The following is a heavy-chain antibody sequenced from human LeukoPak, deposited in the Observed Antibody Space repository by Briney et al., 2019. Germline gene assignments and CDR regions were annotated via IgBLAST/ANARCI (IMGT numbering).Heavy chain of an antibody. CDR1: RGTFSSYA. CDR2: IIPIFGTA. CDR3: AREKPNYDILTGGAQGFDY. J-gene: IGHJ4*02. V-gene: IGHV1-69*05. Sequence: SVKVSCKSSRGTFSSYAISWVRQAPGQGLEWMGGIIPIFGTANYAQKFQGRVTITTDESTSTVYMELSSLRSEDTAVYYCAREKPNYDILTGGAQGFDYWGQGTLVTVSS. D-gene: IGHD3-9*01.